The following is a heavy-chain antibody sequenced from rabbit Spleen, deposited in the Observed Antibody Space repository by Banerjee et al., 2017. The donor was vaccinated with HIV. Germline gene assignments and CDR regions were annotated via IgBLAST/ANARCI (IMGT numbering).Heavy chain of an antibody. V-gene: IGHV1S40*01. Sequence: QSLEESGGGLVKPGASLTLTCTASGFSFNSSYWISWVRQAPGKGLEWIGDINTGNDNTDCATWAQGRFAISKTSSTTVTLQMTSLTAADTATYFCARGADYLDYSYDLWGQGTLVTVS. J-gene: IGHJ4*01. CDR2: INTGNDNT. CDR3: ARGADYLDYSYDL. CDR1: GFSFNSSYW. D-gene: IGHD7-1*01.